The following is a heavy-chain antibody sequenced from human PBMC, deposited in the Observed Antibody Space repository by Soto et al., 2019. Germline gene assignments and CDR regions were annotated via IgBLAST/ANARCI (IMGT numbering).Heavy chain of an antibody. D-gene: IGHD5-12*01. Sequence: PGGSLRLSCAASGFTFSSYAMSWVRQAPGKGLEWVSAISGSGGSTYYADSVKGRFTISRDNSKNTLYLQMNSLRAEDTAVYYCAKVASPYKTPTPLKLRFDWFDPWGQGTLVTVS. CDR2: ISGSGGST. CDR1: GFTFSSYA. J-gene: IGHJ5*02. V-gene: IGHV3-23*01. CDR3: AKVASPYKTPTPLKLRFDWFDP.